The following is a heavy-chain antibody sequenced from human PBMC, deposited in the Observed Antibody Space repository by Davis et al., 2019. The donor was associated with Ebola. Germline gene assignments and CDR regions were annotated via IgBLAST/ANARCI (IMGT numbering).Heavy chain of an antibody. J-gene: IGHJ4*01. CDR2: ISSSSSYI. Sequence: GESLKISCAASGFTFSSYWMSWVRQAPGKGLEWVSSISSSSSYIYYADSVKGRFTISRDNAKNSLYLQMNSLRAEDTAVYYCARPSYDILTGYLNDWGQGTLVTVSS. V-gene: IGHV3-21*01. D-gene: IGHD3-9*01. CDR3: ARPSYDILTGYLND. CDR1: GFTFSSYW.